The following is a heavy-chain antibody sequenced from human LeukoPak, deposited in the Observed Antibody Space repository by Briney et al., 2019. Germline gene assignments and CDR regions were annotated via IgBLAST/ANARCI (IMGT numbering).Heavy chain of an antibody. J-gene: IGHJ6*02. V-gene: IGHV3-9*01. CDR1: GFTFDDYA. CDR2: IGRNSGSI. CDR3: AKVLNYYYGMDV. Sequence: PGRSLRLSCAASGFTFDDYAMHWVRQVPGKGLEWVSGIGRNSGSIDYADSVKGRFTISRDNAKNSLYLQMNSLRPEDTALYYCAKVLNYYYGMDVWGQGTTVTVSS.